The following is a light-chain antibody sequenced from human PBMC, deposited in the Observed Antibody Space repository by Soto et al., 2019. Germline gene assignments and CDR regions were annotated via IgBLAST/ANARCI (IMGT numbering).Light chain of an antibody. Sequence: DIVMTQTPLSSPVTLGQAASISCRSSQSLVHNDGNTYLSWFQQRPGQPPRLLIYKVSDRFYGVPDRFSGSGTGTDFTLTISRVEAEDAGVYYCMQATQSTWTFGQGTKVEIQ. CDR2: KVS. CDR1: QSLVHNDGNTY. J-gene: IGKJ1*01. CDR3: MQATQSTWT. V-gene: IGKV2-24*01.